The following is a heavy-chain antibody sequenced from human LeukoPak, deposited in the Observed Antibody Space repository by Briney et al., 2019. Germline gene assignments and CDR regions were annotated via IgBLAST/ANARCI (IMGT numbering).Heavy chain of an antibody. D-gene: IGHD2-15*01. CDR2: ISSSSSYI. Sequence: PGGSLRLSCAASGFSFSDYTMNWVRQAPGKGLEWVSSISSSSSYIFYADSVKGRFTISRDNSKNTLYLQMNSLRAEDTAVYYCAKDQQAGYCSGGSCPHPLAYWGQGTLVTVSS. CDR3: AKDQQAGYCSGGSCPHPLAY. V-gene: IGHV3-21*04. J-gene: IGHJ4*02. CDR1: GFSFSDYT.